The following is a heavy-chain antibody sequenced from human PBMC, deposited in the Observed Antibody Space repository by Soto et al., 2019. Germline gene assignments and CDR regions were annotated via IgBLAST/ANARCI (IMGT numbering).Heavy chain of an antibody. CDR2: TYYRSKWST. V-gene: IGHV6-1*01. CDR1: GDSVSSKSAA. J-gene: IGHJ5*01. D-gene: IGHD1-26*01. Sequence: SQTLSLTCAISGDSVSSKSAAWNWIRQSPSRGLEWLGRTYYRSKWSTDYAVSVRSRITINPDTSKNQFSLQLNSVTPEDTAVYYCTRALSGSYDSWGQGTPVTVSS. CDR3: TRALSGSYDS.